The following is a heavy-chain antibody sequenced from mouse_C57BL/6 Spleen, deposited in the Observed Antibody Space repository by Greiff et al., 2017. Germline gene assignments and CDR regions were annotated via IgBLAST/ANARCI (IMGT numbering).Heavy chain of an antibody. CDR3: ASDYDGSWFAY. Sequence: VQLQQSGPGLVQPSQSLSITCTVSGFSLTSYGVHWVRQSPGKGLEWLGVIWGGGSTDYNAAFISRLSISKDNSKSQVFFKMNSLQADDTAIYYCASDYDGSWFAYWGQGTLVTVSA. J-gene: IGHJ3*01. D-gene: IGHD2-4*01. CDR2: IWGGGST. V-gene: IGHV2-2*01. CDR1: GFSLTSYG.